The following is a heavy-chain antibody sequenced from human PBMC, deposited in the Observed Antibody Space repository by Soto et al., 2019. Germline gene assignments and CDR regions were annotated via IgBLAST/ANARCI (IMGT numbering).Heavy chain of an antibody. CDR2: IYYSGST. CDR1: GGSVSSGSYY. Sequence: QVQLQESGPGLVKPSETLSLTCTVSGGSVSSGSYYWSWIRQPPGKGLEWIGYIYYSGSTNYNPSLKSRVTISVDTSKNQFSLKLSSVTAADTAVYYCARAGSSGWYAGFDYWGQGTLVTVSS. CDR3: ARAGSSGWYAGFDY. V-gene: IGHV4-61*01. J-gene: IGHJ4*02. D-gene: IGHD6-19*01.